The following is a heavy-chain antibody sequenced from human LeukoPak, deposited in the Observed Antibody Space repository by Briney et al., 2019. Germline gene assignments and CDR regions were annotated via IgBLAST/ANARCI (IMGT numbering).Heavy chain of an antibody. CDR1: GFTVSSKY. D-gene: IGHD6-19*01. V-gene: IGHV3-53*01. J-gene: IGHJ4*02. CDR2: IYSSGDS. Sequence: GGSLRLSCAASGFTVSSKYMTWVRQTPGKGLQWVALIYSSGDSYTADSVKGRFTISRDNAKNSLYLQMNSLRAEDTAVYYCARGSARSLAVAVYQLEYWGQGTLVTVSS. CDR3: ARGSARSLAVAVYQLEY.